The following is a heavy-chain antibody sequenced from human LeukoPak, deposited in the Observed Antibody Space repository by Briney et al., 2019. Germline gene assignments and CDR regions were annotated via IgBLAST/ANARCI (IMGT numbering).Heavy chain of an antibody. J-gene: IGHJ4*02. CDR1: GYTFTSYG. Sequence: ASVKVSCKASGYTFTSYGISWVRQAPGLRLEWMGWISPYNGNTHYRQRFQGRVTMTTDTSTSTAYMELRSLTSDDTAVYYCASGISSWSQDFDYWGQGTLVTVSS. CDR3: ASGISSWSQDFDY. V-gene: IGHV1-18*01. CDR2: ISPYNGNT. D-gene: IGHD6-13*01.